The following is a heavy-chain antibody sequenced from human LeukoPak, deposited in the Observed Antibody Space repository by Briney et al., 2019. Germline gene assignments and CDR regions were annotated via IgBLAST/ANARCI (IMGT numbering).Heavy chain of an antibody. Sequence: GGSLRLSCAASGFTFSSYAMNWVRQAPGKGLEWVSSISSSSSYIYYADSVKGRFTISRDNAKNSLYLQMNSLRAEDTAVYYCARGSGISYNWFGPWGQGTLVTVSS. V-gene: IGHV3-21*01. CDR2: ISSSSSYI. CDR1: GFTFSSYA. D-gene: IGHD1-1*01. CDR3: ARGSGISYNWFGP. J-gene: IGHJ5*02.